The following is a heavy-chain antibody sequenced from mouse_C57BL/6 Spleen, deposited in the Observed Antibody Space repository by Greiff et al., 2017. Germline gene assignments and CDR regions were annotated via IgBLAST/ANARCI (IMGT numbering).Heavy chain of an antibody. CDR1: GYTFTDYN. CDR3: AKGAYYYGSSGYFDY. V-gene: IGHV1-22*01. J-gene: IGHJ2*01. Sequence: VQLQQSGPELVKPGASVKMSCKASGYTFTDYNMHWVKQSHGKSLEWIGYINPNNGGTSYNQKFKGKATLTVNKSSSTAYMELRSLTSEDSAVYYCAKGAYYYGSSGYFDYWGQGTTLTVSS. D-gene: IGHD1-1*01. CDR2: INPNNGGT.